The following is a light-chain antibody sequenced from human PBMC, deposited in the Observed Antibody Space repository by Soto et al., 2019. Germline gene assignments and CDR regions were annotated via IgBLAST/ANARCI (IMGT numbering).Light chain of an antibody. CDR3: SSYTSSSTPVYV. CDR1: SSDVGGYNY. V-gene: IGLV2-14*01. Sequence: QSVLTQPASVSGSPGQSITISCTGNSSDVGGYNYVSWYQQHPGKAPKLMIYDVSNRPSGVSNRYSGSKSGNTAALTISGLQAEDEAGYYCSSYTSSSTPVYVFGTGTKLTVL. J-gene: IGLJ1*01. CDR2: DVS.